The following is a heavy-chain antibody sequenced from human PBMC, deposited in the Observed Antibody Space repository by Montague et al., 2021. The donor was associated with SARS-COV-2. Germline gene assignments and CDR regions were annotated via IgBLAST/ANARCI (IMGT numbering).Heavy chain of an antibody. Sequence: SETLSLTCTASGGSLSGYYWNWIRQPPGKGLEWIGFTNYSGTTKYNPSLKSRLNTSLDTSKNQFSLTLNSVTAADTAMYYCARGTAYDDVYYWGQGARVTVSS. D-gene: IGHD3-3*01. CDR1: GGSLSGYY. V-gene: IGHV4-59*12. CDR2: TNYSGTT. J-gene: IGHJ4*02. CDR3: ARGTAYDDVYY.